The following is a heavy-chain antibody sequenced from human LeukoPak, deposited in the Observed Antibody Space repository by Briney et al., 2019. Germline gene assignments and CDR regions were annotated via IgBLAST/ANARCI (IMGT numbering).Heavy chain of an antibody. CDR1: GFTFSSYW. V-gene: IGHV3-7*01. D-gene: IGHD3-9*01. J-gene: IGHJ4*02. CDR3: ARDLHDILTGYSGL. CDR2: IKQDGSEK. Sequence: GGSLRLSCAASGFTFSSYWMSWVRQAPGKGLEWVANIKQDGSEKYYVDSVKGRFTISRDNAKNSLYLQMNSLRAEDTAVYYCARDLHDILTGYSGLWGQGTLVTVSS.